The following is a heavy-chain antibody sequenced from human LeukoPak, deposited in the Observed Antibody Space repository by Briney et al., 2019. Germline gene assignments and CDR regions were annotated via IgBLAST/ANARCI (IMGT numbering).Heavy chain of an antibody. CDR3: ARGVRGRDLLIFDP. CDR1: GGSISSYY. Sequence: SETLSLTCTVSGGSISSYYWSWIRQPPGKGLEWIGYIYYSGSTNYNPSLKSRVTISVDTSKNQFSLKLSSVTAADTAVYYCARGVRGRDLLIFDPWGQGTLVTVSS. J-gene: IGHJ5*02. CDR2: IYYSGST. D-gene: IGHD3-10*01. V-gene: IGHV4-59*08.